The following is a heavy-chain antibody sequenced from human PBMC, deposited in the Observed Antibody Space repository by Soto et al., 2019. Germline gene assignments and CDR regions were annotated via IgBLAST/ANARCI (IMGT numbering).Heavy chain of an antibody. D-gene: IGHD3-10*01. V-gene: IGHV1-3*01. CDR3: ARATYYYGSGSYYPSYYYYYGMDV. CDR2: INAGNGNT. Sequence: ASVKVSCKASGYTFTSYAMHWVRQAPGQRLEWMGWINAGNGNTKYSQKFQGRVTITRDTSASTAYMELSSLRSEDTAVYYCARATYYYGSGSYYPSYYYYYGMDVWGQGTTVTVSS. J-gene: IGHJ6*02. CDR1: GYTFTSYA.